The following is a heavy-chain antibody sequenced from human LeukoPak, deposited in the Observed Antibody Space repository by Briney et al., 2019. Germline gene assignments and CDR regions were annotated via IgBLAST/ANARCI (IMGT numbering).Heavy chain of an antibody. V-gene: IGHV1-2*06. CDR3: ARDIFQLLHYYFDY. CDR2: INPNSGGT. D-gene: IGHD2-2*01. CDR1: GYTFTGYY. J-gene: IGHJ4*02. Sequence: ASAKVSCKASGYTFTGYYMHWVRQAPGQGLEWMGRINPNSGGTNYAQKFQGRVTMTRDTSISTAYMELSRLRSDDTAVYYCARDIFQLLHYYFDYWGQGTLVTVSS.